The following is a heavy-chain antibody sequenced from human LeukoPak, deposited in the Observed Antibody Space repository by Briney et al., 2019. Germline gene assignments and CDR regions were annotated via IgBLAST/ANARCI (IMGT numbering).Heavy chain of an antibody. J-gene: IGHJ5*02. CDR1: GHTFTSYG. CDR3: ARDTHPYCTNGVCYRFDP. V-gene: IGHV1-18*01. D-gene: IGHD2-8*01. Sequence: ASVKVSCKASGHTFTSYGISWVRQAPGQGLEWMGWISAYNGNTNYAQKLQGRVTMTTDTSTSTAYMELRSLRSDDAAVYYCARDTHPYCTNGVCYRFDPWGQGTLVTVSS. CDR2: ISAYNGNT.